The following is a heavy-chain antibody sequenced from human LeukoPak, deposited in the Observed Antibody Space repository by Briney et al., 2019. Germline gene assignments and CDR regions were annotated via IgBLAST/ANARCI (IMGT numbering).Heavy chain of an antibody. CDR1: GVSISSSHYY. CDR3: ARNVITARGPLYYYYMDV. V-gene: IGHV4-61*02. J-gene: IGHJ6*03. D-gene: IGHD6-6*01. Sequence: SETLSLTCSVSGVSISSSHYYWNWVRQPAGKGLEWIGRIYTSGSTNYNPSLKSRVTMSVDTSKNQFSLKLSSVTAADTAVYYCARNVITARGPLYYYYMDVWGKGTTVTVSS. CDR2: IYTSGST.